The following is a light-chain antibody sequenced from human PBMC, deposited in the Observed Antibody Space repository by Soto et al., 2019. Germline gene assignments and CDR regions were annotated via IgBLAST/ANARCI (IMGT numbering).Light chain of an antibody. CDR1: QSLSSSY. Sequence: EIVLTQFPGTLSLSPGERATLSCRPSQSLSSSYLVWYQQKPGQAPRLLIYAASRRATGIPDRFSGSGSATEYTRTISRLEPEDSAVYYCQQQGTFGQGNKLEIK. CDR2: AAS. J-gene: IGKJ2*01. V-gene: IGKV3-20*01. CDR3: QQQGT.